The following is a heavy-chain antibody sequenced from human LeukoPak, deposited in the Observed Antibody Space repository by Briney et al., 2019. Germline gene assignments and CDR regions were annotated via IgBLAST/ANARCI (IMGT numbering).Heavy chain of an antibody. V-gene: IGHV1-18*03. CDR1: GYTFTSYG. J-gene: IGHJ3*02. CDR3: ARDRRYFDWLLSIRDAFDI. Sequence: ASVKVSCKASGYTFTSYGISWVRQAPGQGLEWMGWISVYNGNTNYAQKVQGRVTMTTDTSTNTAYMELRSLRSDDMAVYYCARDRRYFDWLLSIRDAFDIWGQGTMVTVSS. D-gene: IGHD3-9*01. CDR2: ISVYNGNT.